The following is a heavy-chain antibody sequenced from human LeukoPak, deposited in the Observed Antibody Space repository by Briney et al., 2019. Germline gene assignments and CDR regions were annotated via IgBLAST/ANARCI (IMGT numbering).Heavy chain of an antibody. D-gene: IGHD1-26*01. CDR3: ARVVGAMTHFDY. V-gene: IGHV4-59*11. J-gene: IGHJ4*02. Sequence: SETLSLTCTVSGGSISSHYWSWIRQPPGKGLEWIGYIYYGGSTNYNPSLKSRVTISVDTSKNQFSLKLSSVTAADTAVYYCARVVGAMTHFDYWGQGTLVTVSS. CDR2: IYYGGST. CDR1: GGSISSHY.